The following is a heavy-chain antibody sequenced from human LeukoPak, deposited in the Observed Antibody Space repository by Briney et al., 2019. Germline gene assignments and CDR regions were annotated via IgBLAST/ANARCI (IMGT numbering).Heavy chain of an antibody. CDR3: ATDRGPNTFDY. V-gene: IGHV3-7*03. CDR2: IKQDESEK. D-gene: IGHD2-15*01. J-gene: IGHJ4*02. Sequence: PGGSLRLSCAASGFTLSNYWMAWVRQTPGKRLEWVANIKQDESEKFYADSVNSRFTISRDNAKNSLYLQMNSLRAEDTAVYYCATDRGPNTFDYWGQGALVTVSS. CDR1: GFTLSNYW.